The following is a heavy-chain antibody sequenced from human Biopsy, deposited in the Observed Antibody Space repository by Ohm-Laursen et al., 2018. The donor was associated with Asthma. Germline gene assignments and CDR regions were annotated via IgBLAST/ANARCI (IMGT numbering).Heavy chain of an antibody. V-gene: IGHV1-18*01. CDR3: ARAVDYSHYYGIDV. CDR2: ISVYNGNT. D-gene: IGHD3-10*01. Sequence: ASVKASCTPSGYTFNSAGITWARQAPGQGLEWMGWISVYNGNTKVAQKLQDRVTMITDTSTSTAYMELRSLRSDDTAVYFCARAVDYSHYYGIDVWGQGTTVTVS. CDR1: GYTFNSAG. J-gene: IGHJ6*02.